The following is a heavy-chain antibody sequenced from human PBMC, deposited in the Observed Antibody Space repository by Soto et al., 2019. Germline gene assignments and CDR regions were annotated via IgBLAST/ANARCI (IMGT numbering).Heavy chain of an antibody. J-gene: IGHJ4*02. V-gene: IGHV5-51*01. CDR2: IYPADSRT. Sequence: GESLKISCKASGYSFTTYWIGWVRQISGEGLEWMGIIYPADSRTLYSPSFQGQVTISVDKSISTVYLQWSSLKASDTATYYCARGYWVEGYGAGTYFDYWGQGTLVTVSS. CDR1: GYSFTTYW. D-gene: IGHD3-16*01. CDR3: ARGYWVEGYGAGTYFDY.